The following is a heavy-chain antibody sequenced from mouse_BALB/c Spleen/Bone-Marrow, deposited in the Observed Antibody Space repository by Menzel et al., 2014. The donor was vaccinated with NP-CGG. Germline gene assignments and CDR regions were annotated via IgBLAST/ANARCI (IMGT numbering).Heavy chain of an antibody. CDR3: TRVMDY. J-gene: IGHJ4*01. CDR1: GSTFSNYW. CDR2: IRLKSNNYAT. Sequence: EVKVVESGGGLVQPGGSMKLSCVASGSTFSNYWMNWVRQSPEKGLEWVAEIRLKSNNYATHYAESVKGRFTISRDDSKSSVYLQMNNLRAEDTGIYYCTRVMDYWGQGTSVTVSS. V-gene: IGHV6-6*02.